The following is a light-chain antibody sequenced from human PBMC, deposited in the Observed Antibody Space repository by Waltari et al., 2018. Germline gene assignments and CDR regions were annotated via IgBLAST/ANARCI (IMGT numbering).Light chain of an antibody. J-gene: IGKJ1*01. CDR1: QSFTRY. CDR2: DAS. V-gene: IGKV3-20*01. CDR3: QHYVRLPVT. Sequence: EIVLTQSTGTLSLSPGERATLSCRARQSFTRYLAWYQHKPGQAPRLLIYDASTRAAGIADRFTGSGVGTDFTLTISRLEPEDSAVYYCQHYVRLPVTFGERTKVEIK.